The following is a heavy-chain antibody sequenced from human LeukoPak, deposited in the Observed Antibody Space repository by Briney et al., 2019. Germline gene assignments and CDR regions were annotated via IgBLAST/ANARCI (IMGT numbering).Heavy chain of an antibody. D-gene: IGHD5-12*01. CDR1: GFTFSSYA. Sequence: GGSLRLSCAASGFTFSSYAMSWVRQAPGKGLEWVSAISGSGGSTYYADSVKGRFTISRDNSKNTLYLQMNSLRAEDTAVYYCAKDRPGYGGYGRNYFDYWGQGTLVTVSS. CDR2: ISGSGGST. V-gene: IGHV3-23*01. J-gene: IGHJ4*02. CDR3: AKDRPGYGGYGRNYFDY.